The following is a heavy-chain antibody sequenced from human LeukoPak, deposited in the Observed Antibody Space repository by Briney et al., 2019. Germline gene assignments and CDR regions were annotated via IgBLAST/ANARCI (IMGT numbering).Heavy chain of an antibody. D-gene: IGHD2-2*01. CDR1: GGSISSYY. Sequence: SETLSLTCTVSGGSISSYYWGWIRQPPGKGLEWIGSIYHSGSTYYNPSLKSRVTISVDTSKNQFSLKLSSVTAADTAVYYCARHEVGRSRGPTSIVVVPAAPDYWGQRTLVTVSS. CDR2: IYHSGST. V-gene: IGHV4-38-2*02. J-gene: IGHJ4*02. CDR3: ARHEVGRSRGPTSIVVVPAAPDY.